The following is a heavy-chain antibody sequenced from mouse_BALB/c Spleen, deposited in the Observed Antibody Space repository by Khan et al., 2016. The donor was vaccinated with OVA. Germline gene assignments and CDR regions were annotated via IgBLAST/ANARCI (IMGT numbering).Heavy chain of an antibody. CDR2: INSDGYYT. V-gene: IGHV5-6*01. D-gene: IGHD4-1*01. CDR1: GFTFSTYG. Sequence: EVELVESGGDLMKPGGSLKLSCAASGFTFSTYGMSWVRQTPDKRLEWVATINSDGYYTYYPDSVQGRFTISRNNAKNTLYLQMSNLKSEDTAMYYCASHLTGSFAYWGQGTLVTVSA. CDR3: ASHLTGSFAY. J-gene: IGHJ3*01.